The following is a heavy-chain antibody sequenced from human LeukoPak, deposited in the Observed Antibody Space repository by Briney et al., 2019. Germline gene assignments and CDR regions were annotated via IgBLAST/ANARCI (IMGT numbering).Heavy chain of an antibody. J-gene: IGHJ4*02. V-gene: IGHV3-21*01. CDR3: ARDSVVVPAAIDY. CDR1: GFTFSSYS. D-gene: IGHD2-2*01. Sequence: GGSPRLSCAASGFTFSSYSMNWVRQAPGKGLEWVSSISSSSSYIYYADSVKGRFTISRDDAKNSLYLQMNSLRAEDTAVYYCARDSVVVPAAIDYWGQGTLVTVSS. CDR2: ISSSSSYI.